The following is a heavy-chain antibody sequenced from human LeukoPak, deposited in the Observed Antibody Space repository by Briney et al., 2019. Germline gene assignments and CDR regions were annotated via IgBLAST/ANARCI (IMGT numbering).Heavy chain of an antibody. CDR1: GFTFSSYS. Sequence: PGGSLRLSCAASGFTFSSYSMSWVRQAPGKGLEWVSAISGSGGSTYYADSVKGRFTISRDNSKNTLYLQMNSLRAEDTAVYYCAKDRRLREQFFDYWGQGTLVTVSS. J-gene: IGHJ4*02. CDR2: ISGSGGST. V-gene: IGHV3-23*01. D-gene: IGHD1-1*01. CDR3: AKDRRLREQFFDY.